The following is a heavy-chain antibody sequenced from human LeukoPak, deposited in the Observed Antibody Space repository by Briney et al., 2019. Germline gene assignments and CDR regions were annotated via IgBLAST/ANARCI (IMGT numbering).Heavy chain of an antibody. CDR2: LSTSGST. D-gene: IGHD1-20*01. J-gene: IGHJ4*02. V-gene: IGHV4-4*07. Sequence: PSETLPLTCTVSGGSITPYYWNWIRQPAGKGLEWIGRLSTSGSTDYNPSLKSRVTMSEDTTNNEFSLKLTSVTAADTAVYYCARDSMTGFDYWGRGTLVTVSS. CDR1: GGSITPYY. CDR3: ARDSMTGFDY.